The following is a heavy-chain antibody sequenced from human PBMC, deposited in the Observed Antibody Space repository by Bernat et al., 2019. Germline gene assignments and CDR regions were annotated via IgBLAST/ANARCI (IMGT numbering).Heavy chain of an antibody. CDR1: GFTFNNFA. CDR2: ISGSGDTT. CDR3: AKEAAGLAARTFDY. J-gene: IGHJ4*02. Sequence: EEQLLESGGGLVQPGGSLRLSCAASGFTFNNFAMSWVRQAPGKGLEWVSIISGSGDTTYFADSVKGRFTLSRDNSKNTLYLQMNSLRAEDTAVYYCAKEAAGLAARTFDYWGQGTLVTVSS. D-gene: IGHD6-6*01. V-gene: IGHV3-23*01.